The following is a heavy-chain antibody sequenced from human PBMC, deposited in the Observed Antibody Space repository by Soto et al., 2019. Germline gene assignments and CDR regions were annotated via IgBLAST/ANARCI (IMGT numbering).Heavy chain of an antibody. Sequence: QVQLQESGPGLVKPSQTLSLTCTVSGGSISSGDYYWSWIRQPPGKGLEWIGYIYYSGSTYYNPSLKSRITLSVDPSQNQFSLKLSSVTAADTAVYYCARLSGSYHVLDYWGQGTLVTVSS. CDR3: ARLSGSYHVLDY. D-gene: IGHD1-26*01. CDR1: GGSISSGDYY. V-gene: IGHV4-30-4*01. CDR2: IYYSGST. J-gene: IGHJ4*02.